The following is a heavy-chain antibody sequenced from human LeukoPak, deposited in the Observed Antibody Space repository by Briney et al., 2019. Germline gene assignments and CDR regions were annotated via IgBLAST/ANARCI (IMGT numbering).Heavy chain of an antibody. Sequence: GGSLRLSCAASGFTFSSYSMNWVRQAPGKGLEWVSFISSSRSYIYYADSVKGRFTISRDNAKNSLYLQMNSLRAEDTAVYYCARDLAGLDYWGQGTLVTVSS. J-gene: IGHJ4*02. D-gene: IGHD6-13*01. CDR3: ARDLAGLDY. CDR1: GFTFSSYS. CDR2: ISSSRSYI. V-gene: IGHV3-21*01.